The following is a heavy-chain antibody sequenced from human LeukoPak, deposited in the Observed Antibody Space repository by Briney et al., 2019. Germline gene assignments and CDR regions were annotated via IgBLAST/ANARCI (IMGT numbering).Heavy chain of an antibody. Sequence: PSETLSLTCTVSGGSISRYYWSWIRQPPGKGLEWIGYKDYSGSTNYNRSLKSRVTISVDTSKNQFSLKLSSVTAADTAVYYCARGDARGYSYGHFHFDHWGHGTLVTVSS. CDR1: GGSISRYY. V-gene: IGHV4-59*01. CDR3: ARGDARGYSYGHFHFDH. J-gene: IGHJ4*01. D-gene: IGHD5-18*01. CDR2: KDYSGST.